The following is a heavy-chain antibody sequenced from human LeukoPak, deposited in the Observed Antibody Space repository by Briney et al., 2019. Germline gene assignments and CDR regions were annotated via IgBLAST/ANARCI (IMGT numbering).Heavy chain of an antibody. CDR1: GFTFSSYA. Sequence: GGSLRLSCAASGFTFSSYAMSWVRQAPGKGLEWVSAISGSGGSTYYADSVKGRFTISRENAKNSLYLQMNSLRAGDTAVYYCARQAPRRGSSWSYDFDYWGQGTLVTVSS. D-gene: IGHD6-13*01. V-gene: IGHV3-23*01. CDR3: ARQAPRRGSSWSYDFDY. J-gene: IGHJ4*02. CDR2: ISGSGGST.